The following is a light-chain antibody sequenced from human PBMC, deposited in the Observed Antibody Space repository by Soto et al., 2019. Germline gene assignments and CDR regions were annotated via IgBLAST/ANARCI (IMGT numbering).Light chain of an antibody. CDR3: ATWDDSLDAAV. Sequence: QSVLTQPPSASGTPGQSVTISCSGSSSNIGTNTVNWYQQFPGAAPKLLIYSDNQRPPGVPDRLSGSKSGTSAPLAISGLQSEDEADYYCATWDDSLDAAVFGGGTQLTVL. V-gene: IGLV1-44*01. CDR1: SSNIGTNT. J-gene: IGLJ7*01. CDR2: SDN.